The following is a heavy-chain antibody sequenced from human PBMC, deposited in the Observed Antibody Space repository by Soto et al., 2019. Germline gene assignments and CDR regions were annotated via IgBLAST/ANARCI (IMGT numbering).Heavy chain of an antibody. CDR2: IIPIFNTT. CDR1: GSRFSNYV. CDR3: AREGRGKKAGYNGLVSLGY. J-gene: IGHJ4*02. V-gene: IGHV1-69*06. D-gene: IGHD2-2*02. Sequence: QVQLVQSGAEVKTPGSSLKVSCTVSGSRFSNYVISWVRQAPGHGLEWLGRIIPIFNTTQYAQTFQGRVTITADKATKTAFLGLSSLRSDDTAVYYCAREGRGKKAGYNGLVSLGYWGQGTLVTVSS.